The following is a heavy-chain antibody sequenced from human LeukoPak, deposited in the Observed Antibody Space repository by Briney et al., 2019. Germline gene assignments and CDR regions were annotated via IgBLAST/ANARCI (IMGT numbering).Heavy chain of an antibody. CDR2: INPNSGGT. CDR3: ARDLGDYVWGSKGYYFDY. Sequence: ASVKVSCKASGYTFTGYYMHWVRQAPGQGLEWVGWINPNSGGTNYAQKFQGRVTMTRDTSISTAYMELSRLRSDDTAVYYCARDLGDYVWGSKGYYFDYWGQGTLVTVSS. V-gene: IGHV1-2*02. J-gene: IGHJ4*02. CDR1: GYTFTGYY. D-gene: IGHD3-16*01.